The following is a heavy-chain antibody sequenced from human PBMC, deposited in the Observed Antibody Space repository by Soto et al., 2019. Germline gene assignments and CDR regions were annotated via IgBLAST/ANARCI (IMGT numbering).Heavy chain of an antibody. CDR2: ISGSSSII. D-gene: IGHD3-22*01. J-gene: IGHJ4*02. V-gene: IGHV3-48*02. CDR3: VRSPITTIVVAYFDY. Sequence: EVQVVESGGGLVQPGGSLRLSCEASGFTFSTYSMNWVRQAPGKGLEWVSYISGSSSIIYYADSVKGRFTISRDNAKNSLYLQMNSLRDEDTAVYYCVRSPITTIVVAYFDYWGQGSRVTVSS. CDR1: GFTFSTYS.